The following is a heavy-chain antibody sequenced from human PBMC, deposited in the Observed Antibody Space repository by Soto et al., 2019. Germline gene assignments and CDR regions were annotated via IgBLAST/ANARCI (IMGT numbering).Heavy chain of an antibody. CDR2: ISSYNGKT. J-gene: IGHJ5*02. CDR1: GYSFTTYG. Sequence: QVQLVQSGAEVKKPGASVKVSCKTSGYSFTTYGISWVRQAPGQGLEWMGWISSYNGKTNYAQKHQGRLTMTTDTSTSTVYMELRSLTSDVTAVYYYARDTPHRRDSSEIDPWGQGTLITVSS. D-gene: IGHD3-22*01. CDR3: ARDTPHRRDSSEIDP. V-gene: IGHV1-18*01.